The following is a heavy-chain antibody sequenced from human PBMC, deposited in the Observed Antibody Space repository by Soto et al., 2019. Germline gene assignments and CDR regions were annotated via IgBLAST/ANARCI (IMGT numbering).Heavy chain of an antibody. CDR3: ARDGYYGSGSYYNENYYYYYGMDV. CDR2: IIPIFGTA. V-gene: IGHV1-69*06. J-gene: IGHJ6*02. D-gene: IGHD3-10*01. CDR1: GGTFSSYA. Sequence: QVQLVQSGAEVKKPGSSVKVSCKASGGTFSSYAISWVRQAPGQGLEWMGGIIPIFGTANYAQKFQGRVTITADKSTSTAYMEVSSLRSEDTAVYYCARDGYYGSGSYYNENYYYYYGMDVWGQGTTVTVSS.